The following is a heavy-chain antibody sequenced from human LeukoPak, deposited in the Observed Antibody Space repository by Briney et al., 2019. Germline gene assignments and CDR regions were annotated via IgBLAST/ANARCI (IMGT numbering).Heavy chain of an antibody. CDR1: GYTFTGYY. CDR2: INPNSGGT. V-gene: IGHV1-2*06. Sequence: ASVKVSCKASGYTFTGYYMHWVRQARGHGLEWMGRINPNSGGTNYAQKFQGRVTMTRDTAISTAYMELSRLRSDDTAVYYCARDPSGGGSLTFAHWGQGTLVTVSS. J-gene: IGHJ4*02. CDR3: ARDPSGGGSLTFAH. D-gene: IGHD2-15*01.